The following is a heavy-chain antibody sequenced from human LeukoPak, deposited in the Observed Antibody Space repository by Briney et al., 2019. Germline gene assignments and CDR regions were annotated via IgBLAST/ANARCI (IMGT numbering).Heavy chain of an antibody. CDR3: AKDLGNEFDY. J-gene: IGHJ4*02. V-gene: IGHV3-9*01. CDR2: ISWNSGSI. Sequence: GGSLRLSCAASGFTFDDYAMHWVRQAPGKGLEWVSGISWNSGSIGYADSVKGRFTISRDNSKNTLYLQMNSLRAEDTAVYYCAKDLGNEFDYWGQGTLVTVSS. CDR1: GFTFDDYA. D-gene: IGHD1-1*01.